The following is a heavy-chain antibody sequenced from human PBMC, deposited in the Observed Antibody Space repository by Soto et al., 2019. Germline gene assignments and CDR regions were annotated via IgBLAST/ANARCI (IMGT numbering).Heavy chain of an antibody. Sequence: QVQLVQSGAEVKKPGSSVKVSCKASGGTFSSYAISWVRQAPGQGLEWMGGIIPIFGTANYAQKFQGRVTITADESTSTAYMELSSLRSEDTAVYYCARAMVRGVIIREDDAFDIWGQGTMDTVSS. CDR2: IIPIFGTA. J-gene: IGHJ3*02. CDR3: ARAMVRGVIIREDDAFDI. V-gene: IGHV1-69*01. CDR1: GGTFSSYA. D-gene: IGHD3-10*01.